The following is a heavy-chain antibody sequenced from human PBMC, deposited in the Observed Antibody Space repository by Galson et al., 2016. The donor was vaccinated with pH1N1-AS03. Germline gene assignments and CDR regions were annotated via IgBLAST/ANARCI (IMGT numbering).Heavy chain of an antibody. J-gene: IGHJ1*01. D-gene: IGHD1-14*01. Sequence: SVKVSCKASGDSFSSYAFTWVRLAPGHGLEWMGGIIPIFGKPQYAQKFQGRVTITADESTTTVYMDLSSLISDDTAMYYCARDGPGIVSANAHGGQGTLVSVSS. CDR1: GDSFSSYA. CDR3: ARDGPGIVSANAH. V-gene: IGHV1-69*13. CDR2: IIPIFGKP.